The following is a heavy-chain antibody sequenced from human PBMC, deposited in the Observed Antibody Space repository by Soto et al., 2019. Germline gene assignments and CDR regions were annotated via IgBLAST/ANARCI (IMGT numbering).Heavy chain of an antibody. CDR1: GGSISNDDFY. V-gene: IGHV4-30-4*01. D-gene: IGHD3-16*02. CDR2: IYYSGST. J-gene: IGHJ4*02. CDR3: ARASTFGGIIVYFDY. Sequence: LSLTCTVSGGSISNDDFYWSWIRQPPGKGLEWVGYIYYSGSTYYNPSLKSRLTISVDPSKNQFSLNLSSLTAADTAVYYCARASTFGGIIVYFDYWGQGTLVTVSS.